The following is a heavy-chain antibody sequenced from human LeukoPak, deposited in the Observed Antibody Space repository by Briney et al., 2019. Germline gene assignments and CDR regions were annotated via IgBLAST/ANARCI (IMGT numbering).Heavy chain of an antibody. V-gene: IGHV1-69*05. CDR2: IIPIFGTA. Sequence: ASVKASCKASGGTFSSYAISWVRQAPGQGLEWMGGIIPIFGTANYAQKFQGRVTITTDESTSTAYMELSSLRSEDTAVYYCASGARGAVEYFDYWGQGTLVTVSS. J-gene: IGHJ4*02. D-gene: IGHD3-10*01. CDR1: GGTFSSYA. CDR3: ASGARGAVEYFDY.